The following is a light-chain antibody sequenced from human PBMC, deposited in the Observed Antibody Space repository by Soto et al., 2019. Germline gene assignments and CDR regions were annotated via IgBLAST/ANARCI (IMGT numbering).Light chain of an antibody. CDR2: DVT. V-gene: IGLV2-14*01. J-gene: IGLJ2*01. CDR3: SSYTSSSTVV. CDR1: NSDVGGYNY. Sequence: QSALTQPASVSGSPGQSITISCTGTNSDVGGYNYVSWYQQHPGKAPKLMTYDVTNRPSGVSNRFSGSRSGNTASLTISGLQAEDEADYYCSSYTSSSTVVFGGGTKLTVL.